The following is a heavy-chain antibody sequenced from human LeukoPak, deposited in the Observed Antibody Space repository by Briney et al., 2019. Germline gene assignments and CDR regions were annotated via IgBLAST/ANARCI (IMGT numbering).Heavy chain of an antibody. D-gene: IGHD2-15*01. CDR2: ISSSGSAI. CDR3: VRVKGSYFDY. J-gene: IGHJ4*02. CDR1: GFPLSSYS. V-gene: IGHV3-48*01. Sequence: GGSLRLSCAASGFPLSSYSINWVRQAPGKALEWVSYISSSGSAIYYVDSVKGRFTVSRDNAQNSLFLQMNSPRAEDTAVYYCVRVKGSYFDYWGQGALVTVSS.